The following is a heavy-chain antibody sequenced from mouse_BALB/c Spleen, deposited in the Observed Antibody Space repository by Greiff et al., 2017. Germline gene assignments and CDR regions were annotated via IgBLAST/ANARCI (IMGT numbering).Heavy chain of an antibody. J-gene: IGHJ1*01. Sequence: DVKLVESGGGLVKPGGSLKLSCAASGFTFSSYTMSWVRQTPEKRLEWVATISSGGGNTYYPDSVKGRFTISRDNAKNNLYLQMSSLRSEDTALYYCARYQPAYYGNYRYWYFDVWGAGTTVTVSS. CDR2: ISSGGGNT. D-gene: IGHD2-10*01. CDR1: GFTFSSYT. V-gene: IGHV5-9*03. CDR3: ARYQPAYYGNYRYWYFDV.